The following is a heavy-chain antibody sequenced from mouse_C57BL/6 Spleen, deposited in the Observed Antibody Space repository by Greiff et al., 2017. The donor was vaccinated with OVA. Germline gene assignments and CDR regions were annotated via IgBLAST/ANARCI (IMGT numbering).Heavy chain of an antibody. J-gene: IGHJ2*01. Sequence: EVQLQQSGPELVKPGASVKISCKASGYTFTDYYMNWVKQSHGKSLEWIGDINPNNGGTSYNQKFKGKATLTVDTSSSTAYMELRSLTSEDSAVYYWARLIQFPGDYGDYWGQGTTLTVSS. CDR3: ARLIQFPGDYGDY. CDR1: GYTFTDYY. V-gene: IGHV1-26*01. D-gene: IGHD1-1*01. CDR2: INPNNGGT.